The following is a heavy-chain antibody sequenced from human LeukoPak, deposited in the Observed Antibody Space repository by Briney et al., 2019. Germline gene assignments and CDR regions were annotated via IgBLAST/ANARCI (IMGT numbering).Heavy chain of an antibody. CDR1: GGSISSSSYY. Sequence: PSETLSLTCTVSGGSISSSSYYWGWIRQPPGKGLEWIGSIYYSGSTYYNPSLKSRVTISVDTSKNQFSLKLSSVTAADTAVYYCARKTPYYYDSGIPLFDYWGQGTLVTVSS. CDR3: ARKTPYYYDSGIPLFDY. D-gene: IGHD3-10*01. CDR2: IYYSGST. V-gene: IGHV4-39*01. J-gene: IGHJ4*02.